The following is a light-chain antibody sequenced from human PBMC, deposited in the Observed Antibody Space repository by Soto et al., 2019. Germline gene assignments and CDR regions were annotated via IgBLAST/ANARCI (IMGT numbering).Light chain of an antibody. Sequence: DIQMTQSPSSLSASVGDRVTITCRTSQTISDYLNWYQHKPGKAPKLLISAASSLQSGVPSRFSGSGSGTDFTLTISSLQPEDFATYYCQQSYSALWGTCGQGTKVDIK. CDR3: QQSYSALWGT. CDR2: AAS. V-gene: IGKV1-39*01. CDR1: QTISDY. J-gene: IGKJ1*01.